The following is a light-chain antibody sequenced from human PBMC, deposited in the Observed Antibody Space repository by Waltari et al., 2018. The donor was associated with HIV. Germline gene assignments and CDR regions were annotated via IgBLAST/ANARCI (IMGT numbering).Light chain of an antibody. V-gene: IGLV3-19*01. CDR1: SLRSYY. CDR3: NSRDSIGNHWV. J-gene: IGLJ3*02. CDR2: GKN. Sequence: SSELTQDPAVSVALGQTVRITCQGDSLRSYYASWYQQKPGQAPVLVSYGKNNRPSGIPDPFSGSSSGNTASLTITGAQAEDGADYCCNSRDSIGNHWVFGGGTKLTVL.